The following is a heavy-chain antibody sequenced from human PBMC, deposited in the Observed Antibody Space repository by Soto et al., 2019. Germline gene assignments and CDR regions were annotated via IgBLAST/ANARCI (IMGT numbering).Heavy chain of an antibody. CDR2: IYYSGST. CDR1: GGSVSSGSYY. Sequence: SETLSLTCTVSGGSVSSGSYYWSWIRQPPGKGLEWIGYIYYSGSTNYNPSLKSRVTISVDTSKNQFSLKLSSVTAADTAVYYCARELHCSTTSCDTDYYYFYGMDVWGQGTTVTVSS. CDR3: ARELHCSTTSCDTDYYYFYGMDV. J-gene: IGHJ6*02. V-gene: IGHV4-61*01. D-gene: IGHD2-2*02.